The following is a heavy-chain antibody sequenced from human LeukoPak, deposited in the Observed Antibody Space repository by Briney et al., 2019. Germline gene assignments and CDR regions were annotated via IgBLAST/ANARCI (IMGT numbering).Heavy chain of an antibody. V-gene: IGHV4-59*08. Sequence: SETLSLTCTVSGGSISSYYWSWIRQPPGKGLEWIGYIYYSGSTNYNPSLKSRVTISVDTSKNQFSLKLSSVTAADTAVYYCARFAGESNYDILTGYGALDAFDIWGQGTMVTVSS. CDR3: ARFAGESNYDILTGYGALDAFDI. CDR1: GGSISSYY. CDR2: IYYSGST. D-gene: IGHD3-9*01. J-gene: IGHJ3*02.